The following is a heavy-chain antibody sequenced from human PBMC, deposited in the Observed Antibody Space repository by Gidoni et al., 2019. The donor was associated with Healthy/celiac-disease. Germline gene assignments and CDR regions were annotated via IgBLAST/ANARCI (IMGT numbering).Heavy chain of an antibody. CDR2: ISPGDSDP. D-gene: IGHD6-19*01. CDR3: ARPLSGWPSYDAFDI. V-gene: IGHV5-51*03. J-gene: IGHJ3*02. Sequence: EVQLVQSGAEVNMPGESLTISCKGSGYSFTSYWIGWVRQMPGKGLAWMVIISPGDSDPRSSPSFQGQVTISADKSISTAYLQWSSLKASDTAMYYCARPLSGWPSYDAFDIWGQGTMVTGPS. CDR1: GYSFTSYW.